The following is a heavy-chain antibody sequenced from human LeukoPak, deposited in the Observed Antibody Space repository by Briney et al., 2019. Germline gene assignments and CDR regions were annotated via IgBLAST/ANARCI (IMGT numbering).Heavy chain of an antibody. V-gene: IGHV3-13*01. CDR1: GFTFSSYD. CDR3: ARGGYSYGQEVHYFDY. Sequence: GGSLRLSCAASGFTFSSYDMHWVRQATGKGLEWVSAIGTAGDTYYPGSVKGRFTISRENAKNSLYLQMNSLRAGDTAVYYCARGGYSYGQEVHYFDYWGQGTLVTVSS. D-gene: IGHD5-18*01. J-gene: IGHJ4*02. CDR2: IGTAGDT.